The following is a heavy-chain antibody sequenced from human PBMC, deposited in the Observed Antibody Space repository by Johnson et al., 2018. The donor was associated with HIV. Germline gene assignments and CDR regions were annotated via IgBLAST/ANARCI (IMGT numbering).Heavy chain of an antibody. CDR1: GFTFDDYA. D-gene: IGHD3-22*01. CDR2: INWNGGST. V-gene: IGHV3-20*04. J-gene: IGHJ3*02. CDR3: ARSVGYYDSSGYYYVDAFDN. Sequence: VQLVESGGGVVRPGGSLRLSCAASGFTFDDYAMHWVRQAPGKGLEWVSGINWNGGSTGYAASVNGRFTISRDNAKNSQYLQRNSLRAEDTALYYCARSVGYYDSSGYYYVDAFDNWGQGTMVTVSS.